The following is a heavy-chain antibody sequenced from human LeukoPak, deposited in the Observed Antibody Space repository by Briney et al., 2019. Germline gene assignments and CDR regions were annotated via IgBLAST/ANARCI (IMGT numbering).Heavy chain of an antibody. Sequence: ASVKVSCKASGYTFTSYGISWVRQAPGQGLEWMGWISAYNGNTKYAQKFQGRVTMTTDTSTSTTYMELRSRRTDDTAVYYCGRAGPLRFLEVLGTYNWFDPWGQGTLVTVSS. CDR3: GRAGPLRFLEVLGTYNWFDP. J-gene: IGHJ5*02. CDR2: ISAYNGNT. V-gene: IGHV1-18*01. CDR1: GYTFTSYG. D-gene: IGHD3-3*01.